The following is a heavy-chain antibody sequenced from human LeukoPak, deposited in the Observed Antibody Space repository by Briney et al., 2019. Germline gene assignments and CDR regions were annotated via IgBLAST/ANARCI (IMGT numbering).Heavy chain of an antibody. V-gene: IGHV1-2*02. J-gene: IGHJ5*02. CDR1: GYTFTGYY. Sequence: ASVKVSCKASGYTFTGYYMHWVRQAPGQGLEWMGWINPNSGGTNYAQKFQGRVTMTRDKSISTAYMELSRLRSDDTAVYYCARDGTVTTNWFDPWGQGTLVTVSS. CDR2: INPNSGGT. D-gene: IGHD4-11*01. CDR3: ARDGTVTTNWFDP.